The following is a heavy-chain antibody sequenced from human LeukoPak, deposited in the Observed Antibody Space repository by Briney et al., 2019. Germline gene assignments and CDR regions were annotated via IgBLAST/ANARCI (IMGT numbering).Heavy chain of an antibody. CDR1: GFTFDDYG. CDR3: ARSHGSGSYYNLNDY. J-gene: IGHJ4*02. Sequence: GSLRLSCAASGFTFDDYGMSWVRQPPGKGLEWIGEIYHSGSTNYNPSLKSRVTISVDKSKNHFSLKLSSVTAADTAVYYCARSHGSGSYYNLNDYWGQGTLVTVSS. D-gene: IGHD3-10*01. CDR2: IYHSGST. V-gene: IGHV4-4*02.